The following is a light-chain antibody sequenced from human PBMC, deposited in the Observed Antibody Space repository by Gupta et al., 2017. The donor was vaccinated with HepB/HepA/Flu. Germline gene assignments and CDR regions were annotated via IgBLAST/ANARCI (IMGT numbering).Light chain of an antibody. V-gene: IGLV2-23*02. Sequence: SALTPPASVSGFPGPSITISCTGTSSEVGSYNIVSWYQQHPGQAPKVMIYDVNRRHSGVADRFSGSKSGNTASLTTAGPQAEEEADYYCTSYAGNRSYVVFGGGTKRTVL. J-gene: IGLJ2*01. CDR1: SSEVGSYNI. CDR3: TSYAGNRSYVV. CDR2: DVN.